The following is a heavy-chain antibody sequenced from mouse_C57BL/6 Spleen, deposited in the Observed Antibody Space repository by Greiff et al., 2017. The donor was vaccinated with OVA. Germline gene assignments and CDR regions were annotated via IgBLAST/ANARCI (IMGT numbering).Heavy chain of an antibody. CDR2: INPEDGET. CDR3: ARSGVPTPVAY. Sequence: EVQLQQSGAELVKPGASVKLSCTASGFNIKDYYMHWVKQRTEQGLEWIGRINPEDGETKYAPNFQGKATITADTSSNTAYLQHSSLTSEDTAVYYCARSGVPTPVAYWGQGTLVTVSA. V-gene: IGHV14-2*01. D-gene: IGHD2-14*01. CDR1: GFNIKDYY. J-gene: IGHJ3*01.